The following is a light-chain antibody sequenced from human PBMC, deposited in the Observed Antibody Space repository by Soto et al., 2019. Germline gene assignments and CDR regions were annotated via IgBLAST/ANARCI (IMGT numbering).Light chain of an antibody. Sequence: EIQMTQSASTLSGSVGDGVSIXCRASQTVSSRIDWSQHRPGEARKLMLAEASTLKSGGPSRFSCSGSATEFTRPISSRQPDDFATYYGQHYNSYSEAFGQGTKVDI. CDR1: QTVSSR. J-gene: IGKJ1*01. CDR2: EAS. V-gene: IGKV1-5*03. CDR3: QHYNSYSEA.